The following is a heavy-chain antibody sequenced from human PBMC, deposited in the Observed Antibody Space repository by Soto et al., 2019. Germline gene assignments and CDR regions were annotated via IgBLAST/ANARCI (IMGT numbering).Heavy chain of an antibody. V-gene: IGHV1-2*02. J-gene: IGHJ4*02. CDR2: INPNSGGT. D-gene: IGHD2-2*01. Sequence: QVQLVQSGAEVRKPGTSVKISCLTSGYTFTDYFIHWVRQAPGQGLEWMGWINPNSGGTNYAQKFQGRVTMTRDTSITTVYLDLSRLRSDDTATYYCARDTKIPANAIHDGRWGQGTLVTVSS. CDR3: ARDTKIPANAIHDGR. CDR1: GYTFTDYF.